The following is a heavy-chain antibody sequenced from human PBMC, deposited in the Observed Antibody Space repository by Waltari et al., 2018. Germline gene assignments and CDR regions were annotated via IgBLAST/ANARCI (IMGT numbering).Heavy chain of an antibody. CDR2: LSGNDGRT. V-gene: IGHV3-23*01. CDR3: AAFQMSCRGGVCYRNC. J-gene: IGHJ4*02. D-gene: IGHD2-8*02. Sequence: GKGLEWVSGLSGNDGRTYYADSVEGRFTMSRDNSKKTLYLQMNSLRADDTATYYCAAFQMSCRGGVCYRNCWGQGTLVAVSS.